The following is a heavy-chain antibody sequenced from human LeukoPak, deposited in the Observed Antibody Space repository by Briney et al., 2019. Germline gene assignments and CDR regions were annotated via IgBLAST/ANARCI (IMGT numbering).Heavy chain of an antibody. CDR3: ARFSRDQPYF. CDR2: INQDGTNK. D-gene: IGHD3-9*01. J-gene: IGHJ4*02. Sequence: GGSLRLSCVASGFTFSDYWMTWVRQAPGRGLEWVANINQDGTNKQYVDSIKGRFTTSRDNAKNTVYLQMDSLRVEDTAIYYCARFSRDQPYFWGQGTLVTVSS. CDR1: GFTFSDYW. V-gene: IGHV3-7*03.